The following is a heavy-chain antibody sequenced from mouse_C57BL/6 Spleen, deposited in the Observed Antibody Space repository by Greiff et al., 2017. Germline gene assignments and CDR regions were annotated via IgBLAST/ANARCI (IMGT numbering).Heavy chain of an antibody. V-gene: IGHV8-8*01. CDR1: GFSLSTFGMG. Sequence: QVTLKVSGPGILQPSQTLSLTCSFSGFSLSTFGMGVGWIRQPSGKGLEWLAHIWWDDDKYYNPALRSRLTISTDTSKNQVFLKIANVDTADTATDYCARIVPPPFYYAMDYWGQGTSVTVSS. J-gene: IGHJ4*01. CDR2: IWWDDDK. CDR3: ARIVPPPFYYAMDY.